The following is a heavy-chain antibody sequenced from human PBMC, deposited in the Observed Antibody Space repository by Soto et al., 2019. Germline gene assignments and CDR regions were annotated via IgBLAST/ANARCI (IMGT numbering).Heavy chain of an antibody. J-gene: IGHJ4*02. CDR1: GITISNYP. CDR2: ISGSGDRT. CDR3: VKDDGGYPSTAPH. V-gene: IGHV3-23*01. D-gene: IGHD3-22*01. Sequence: EVQLLESGGGLVQAGGSLRLSCAASGITISNYPMSWVRQAPGKGLDWVSGISGSGDRTYYADSAKGRFTISKDISKNSLSPQLDSLGVEDTAVYFCVKDDGGYPSTAPHWGQGTLVTVSS.